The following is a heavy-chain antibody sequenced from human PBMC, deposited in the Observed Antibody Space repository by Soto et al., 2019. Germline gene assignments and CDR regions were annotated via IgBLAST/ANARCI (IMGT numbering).Heavy chain of an antibody. J-gene: IGHJ6*02. CDR1: GGSVSSGSYY. CDR3: ARDEQLSDYYYYGMDV. V-gene: IGHV4-61*01. Sequence: PSETLSLTCTVSGGSVSSGSYYWSWFRQPPGKGLEWIGYIYYSGSTNYNPSLKSRVTISVDTSKNQFSLKLSSVTAADTAVYYCARDEQLSDYYYYGMDVWGQGTTVTVSS. CDR2: IYYSGST. D-gene: IGHD6-6*01.